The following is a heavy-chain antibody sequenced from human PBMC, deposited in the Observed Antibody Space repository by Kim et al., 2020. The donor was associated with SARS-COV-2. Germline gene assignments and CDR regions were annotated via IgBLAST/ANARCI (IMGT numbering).Heavy chain of an antibody. CDR2: T. D-gene: IGHD6-19*01. V-gene: IGHV3-66*01. J-gene: IGHJ4*02. CDR3: ARASQWLVLDY. Sequence: TDNPNSGKGRLTISRNNSKNTLYLQMNSLRAEDTAVYYCARASQWLVLDYWGQGTLVTVSS.